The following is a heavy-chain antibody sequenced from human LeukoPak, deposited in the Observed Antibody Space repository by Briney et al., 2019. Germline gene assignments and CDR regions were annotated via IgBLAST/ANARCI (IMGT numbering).Heavy chain of an antibody. J-gene: IGHJ3*02. CDR1: GDSVSSNSAA. V-gene: IGHV6-1*01. CDR3: AGSETIFGVVIHDAFDI. D-gene: IGHD3-3*01. CDR2: TYYRYKWYN. Sequence: SQTLSLTCAISGDSVSSNSAAWNWIRQSPSRGLEWLGRTYYRYKWYNDYAVSVKSRITINPDTSKNQFSLQLNSVTPEDTAVYYCAGSETIFGVVIHDAFDIWGQGTMVTVSS.